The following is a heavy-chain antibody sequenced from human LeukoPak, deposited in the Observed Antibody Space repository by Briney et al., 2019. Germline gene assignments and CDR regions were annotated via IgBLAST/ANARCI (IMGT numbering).Heavy chain of an antibody. CDR2: IYYSGST. J-gene: IGHJ4*02. Sequence: PSETLSLTYTVSGGSISSSSYYWGWIRQPPGKGLEWIGSIYYSGSTYYNQSLKSRVTISVDTSKNQFSLKLSSVTAADTAVYYCASSRCTASTIAAAGRDYWGQGTLVTVSS. CDR1: GGSISSSSYY. CDR3: ASSRCTASTIAAAGRDY. V-gene: IGHV4-39*07. D-gene: IGHD6-13*01.